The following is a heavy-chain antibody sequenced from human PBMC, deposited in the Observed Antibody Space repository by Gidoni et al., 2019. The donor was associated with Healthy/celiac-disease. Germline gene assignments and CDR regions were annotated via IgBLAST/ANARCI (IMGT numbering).Heavy chain of an antibody. CDR3: ARDLLAAAGTGLDY. J-gene: IGHJ4*02. Sequence: QVQLVESGGGVVQPGRSLRLPCAASGFTFSSYAMPWVRQAPGKGLEWVAVISYDGSNKYYADSVKGRFTISRDNSKNTLYLQMNSLRAEDTAVYYCARDLLAAAGTGLDYWGQGTLVTVSS. CDR2: ISYDGSNK. D-gene: IGHD6-13*01. CDR1: GFTFSSYA. V-gene: IGHV3-30-3*01.